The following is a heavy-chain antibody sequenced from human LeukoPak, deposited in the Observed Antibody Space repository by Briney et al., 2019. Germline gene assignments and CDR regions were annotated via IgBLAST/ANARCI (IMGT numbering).Heavy chain of an antibody. J-gene: IGHJ4*02. CDR2: IIPIFGTA. CDR3: ASGDYSPYYFDY. CDR1: GGTFSSYA. D-gene: IGHD4-11*01. Sequence: SVKVSCKASGGTFSSYAISWVRQAPGQGLEWMGGIIPIFGTANYAQKFQGRVTITTDESTSTAYMELSSLRSEDTAVYYCASGDYSPYYFDYWGQGTLVTVSS. V-gene: IGHV1-69*05.